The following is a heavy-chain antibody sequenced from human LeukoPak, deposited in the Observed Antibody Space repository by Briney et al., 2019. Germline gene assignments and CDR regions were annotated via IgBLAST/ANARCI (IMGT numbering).Heavy chain of an antibody. V-gene: IGHV1-18*01. CDR1: GYTFTSYG. CDR2: ISAYNGNT. CDR3: ARDHEDSSGYYYQFDY. Sequence: ASVKVSCKVSGYTFTSYGISWVRQAPGQGLEWMGWISAYNGNTNYAQKLQGRVTMTTDTSTSTAYMELRSLRSDDTAVYYCARDHEDSSGYYYQFDYWGQGTLVTVSS. J-gene: IGHJ4*02. D-gene: IGHD3-22*01.